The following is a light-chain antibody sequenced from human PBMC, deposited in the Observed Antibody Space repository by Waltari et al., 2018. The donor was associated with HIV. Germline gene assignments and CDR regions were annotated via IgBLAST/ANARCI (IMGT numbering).Light chain of an antibody. V-gene: IGLV6-57*01. CDR3: QSYYNTDVV. CDR1: RGSIATNY. J-gene: IGLJ2*01. CDR2: EDN. Sequence: NFILTQPHSVSESPGKTVTIPCTRSRGSIATNYVQWYQLRPGTSPTTVIYEDNQRPSGVPDRFSGSIDSSSNSASLTISGLKTEDEADYYCQSYYNTDVVFGGGTKLTVL.